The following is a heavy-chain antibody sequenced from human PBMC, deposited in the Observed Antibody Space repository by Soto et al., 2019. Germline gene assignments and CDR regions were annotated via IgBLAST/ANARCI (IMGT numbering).Heavy chain of an antibody. CDR2: IYYSGRT. Sequence: QVQLQESGPGLVKPSETLSLTCTVTGGSISSYYWSWIRQPPGKGLEWFGDIYYSGRTNYNPSLRSRGTTSADTTKNPLAPKLGSVTAADTDVYYCARPPHREVPAAPTRRYYYYVMVVWCKGATVTGSS. V-gene: IGHV4-59*01. CDR1: GGSISSYY. D-gene: IGHD2-2*01. CDR3: ARPPHREVPAAPTRRYYYYVMVV. J-gene: IGHJ6*04.